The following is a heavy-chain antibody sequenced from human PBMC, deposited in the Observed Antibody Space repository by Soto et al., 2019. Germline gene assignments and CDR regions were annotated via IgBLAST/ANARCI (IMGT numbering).Heavy chain of an antibody. CDR2: ISGSGGST. V-gene: IGHV3-23*01. D-gene: IGHD5-12*01. J-gene: IGHJ6*02. CDR1: GFTFSSYA. CDR3: AKMGSYSGYSMDV. Sequence: GGSLRLSCAASGFTFSSYAMSWVRQAPGKGLEWVSAISGSGGSTYYADSVKGRFTTSRDNSKNTLYLQMNSLRAEDTAVYYCAKMGSYSGYSMDVWGQGTTVTVSS.